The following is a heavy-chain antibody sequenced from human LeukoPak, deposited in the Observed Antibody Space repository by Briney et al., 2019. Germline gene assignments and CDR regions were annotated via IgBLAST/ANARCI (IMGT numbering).Heavy chain of an antibody. J-gene: IGHJ4*02. D-gene: IGHD3-22*01. Sequence: ASVKVSCKASGYTFTGYYMHWVRQAPGRGLEWMGWINPNSGGTNYAQKFQGRVTMTRDTSISTAYMELSRLRSDDTAVYYCARDRVDTMMIGGSVYWGQGTLVTVSS. V-gene: IGHV1-2*02. CDR3: ARDRVDTMMIGGSVY. CDR1: GYTFTGYY. CDR2: INPNSGGT.